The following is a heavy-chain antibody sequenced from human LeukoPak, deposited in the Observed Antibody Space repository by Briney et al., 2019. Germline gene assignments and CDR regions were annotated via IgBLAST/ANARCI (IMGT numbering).Heavy chain of an antibody. CDR1: GFTFDDYG. V-gene: IGHV3-20*04. Sequence: GGSLRLSCAASGFTFDDYGMSWVRQAPGKGLEWVSGINWNGGSTGYADSVKGRFTISRDNAKNSLYLQMNSLRAEDTALYYCARGYCSSTSCYTFDYWGQGTLVTVSP. J-gene: IGHJ4*02. CDR2: INWNGGST. CDR3: ARGYCSSTSCYTFDY. D-gene: IGHD2-2*02.